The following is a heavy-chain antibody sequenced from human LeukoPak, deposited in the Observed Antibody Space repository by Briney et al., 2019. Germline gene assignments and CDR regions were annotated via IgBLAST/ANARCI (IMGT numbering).Heavy chain of an antibody. Sequence: GESLKISCKVSGYSFTTEWIGWVRQMPGKGLEWMGIIYPGDSDTRYSPSFQGQVTISADKSISTAYLQWSSLKASDTAMYYCARQVGDDSSGYFPPLDYWGQGTLVTVSS. CDR3: ARQVGDDSSGYFPPLDY. J-gene: IGHJ4*02. D-gene: IGHD3-22*01. CDR2: IYPGDSDT. V-gene: IGHV5-51*01. CDR1: GYSFTTEW.